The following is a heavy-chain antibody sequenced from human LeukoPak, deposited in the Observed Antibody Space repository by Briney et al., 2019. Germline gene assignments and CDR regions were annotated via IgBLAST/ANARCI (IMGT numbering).Heavy chain of an antibody. CDR3: ATDDY. V-gene: IGHV3-30*02. Sequence: EGSLRLSCAASGFTFSSYGMHWVRQAPGKGLEWVTFIRYDGSHKYHADSVKGRFTISRDNSKNTLYLQMNSLRAEDTAVYYCATDDYWGQGTLVTVSS. J-gene: IGHJ4*02. CDR1: GFTFSSYG. CDR2: IRYDGSHK.